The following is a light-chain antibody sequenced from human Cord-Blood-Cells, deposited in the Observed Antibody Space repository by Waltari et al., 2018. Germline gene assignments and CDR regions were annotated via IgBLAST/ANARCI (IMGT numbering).Light chain of an antibody. Sequence: QSALTQPPSASGSPGQSVSLPCTGTSSDVAGSNYASWYQQHPGKAPKLMIYAVSKRPSGVPDRFSGSKSGNTASLTVSGLQAEDEADYYCSSYAGSNNVFGTGTKVTVL. V-gene: IGLV2-8*01. J-gene: IGLJ1*01. CDR1: SSDVAGSNY. CDR3: SSYAGSNNV. CDR2: AVS.